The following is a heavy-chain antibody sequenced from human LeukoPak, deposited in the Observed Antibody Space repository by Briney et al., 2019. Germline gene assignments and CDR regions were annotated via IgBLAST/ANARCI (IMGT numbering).Heavy chain of an antibody. V-gene: IGHV3-66*04. CDR2: IYSGGST. Sequence: PGGSLRLSCAASGFTVSSNYMSWVRQAPGKGLEWVSVIYSGGSTYYADSVKGRFTISRDNSKNTLYLQMGSLRAEDMAVYYCARQPVGPLEYMDVWGKGTTVTVSS. CDR1: GFTVSSNY. CDR3: ARQPVGPLEYMDV. D-gene: IGHD1-26*01. J-gene: IGHJ6*03.